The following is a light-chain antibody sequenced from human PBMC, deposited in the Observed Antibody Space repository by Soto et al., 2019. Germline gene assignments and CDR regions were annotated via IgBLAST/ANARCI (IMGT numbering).Light chain of an antibody. V-gene: IGLV1-44*01. CDR3: AAWDDSLNGWV. Sequence: QSVLTQPPSASGTPGQRVTISCSGSSSNIGSNAVNWYQQLPGTAPKLLIYSNSQRPSGVPDRFSRSKSGTSASLAISGLQSEDEADYYCAAWDDSLNGWVFGGGTKLTVL. CDR1: SSNIGSNA. J-gene: IGLJ3*02. CDR2: SNS.